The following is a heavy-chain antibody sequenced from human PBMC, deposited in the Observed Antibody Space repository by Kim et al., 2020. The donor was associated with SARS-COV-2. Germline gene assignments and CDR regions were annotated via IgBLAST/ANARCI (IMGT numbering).Heavy chain of an antibody. J-gene: IGHJ4*01. Sequence: GGSLRLSCAASGFTFSDYYIAWVRQAPGKGLEWVGRRSNKANSYTKAYAATVKGSFFISRDDSKNSVHLHMNRPKTEATAFYYRGGAKGGNVYDDWG. CDR1: GFTFSDYY. V-gene: IGHV3-72*01. CDR3: GGAKGGNVYDD. CDR2: RSNKANSYTK. D-gene: IGHD1-26*01.